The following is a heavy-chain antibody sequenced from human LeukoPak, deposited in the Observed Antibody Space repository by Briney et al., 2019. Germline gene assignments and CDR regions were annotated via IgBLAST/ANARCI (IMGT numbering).Heavy chain of an antibody. CDR2: IYTSGST. J-gene: IGHJ6*03. CDR1: GGSISSYY. CDR3: ARTTEGGYTYDYFYYYDMDV. V-gene: IGHV4-4*07. D-gene: IGHD5-18*01. Sequence: SETLSLTCTVSGGSISSYYWSWIRQPAGKGLEWLVRIYTSGSTNYNPSLKSRVTISVDTSKNQFSLKLSSVTAADTAVYYCARTTEGGYTYDYFYYYDMDVWGKGTTVTISS.